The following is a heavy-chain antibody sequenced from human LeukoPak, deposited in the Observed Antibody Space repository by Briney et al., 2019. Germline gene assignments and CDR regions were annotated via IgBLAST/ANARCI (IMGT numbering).Heavy chain of an antibody. V-gene: IGHV3-7*01. CDR3: ASYIAAAGTWSRWFDP. CDR1: GFTFSSYW. CDR2: IKQDGSEK. Sequence: PGGSLRLSCTASGFTFSSYWMSWVRQAPGKGLEWVANIKQDGSEKHYVDSVKGRFTISRDNAKNSLYLQMNSLRAEDTAVYYCASYIAAAGTWSRWFDPWGQGTLVIVSS. D-gene: IGHD6-13*01. J-gene: IGHJ5*02.